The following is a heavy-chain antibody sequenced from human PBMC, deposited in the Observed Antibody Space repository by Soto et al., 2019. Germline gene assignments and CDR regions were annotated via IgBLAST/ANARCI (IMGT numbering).Heavy chain of an antibody. V-gene: IGHV6-1*01. Sequence: PSQTLSLTCAISGESVSSNSAAWNWIRQSPSRGLEWLGRTYYRSKWYNDYAVSVKSRITINPDTSKNQFSLQLNSVTPEDTAVYYCARNSLRWWYDSSGAHDAFDIWGQGTMVTVSS. D-gene: IGHD3-22*01. CDR3: ARNSLRWWYDSSGAHDAFDI. CDR1: GESVSSNSAA. J-gene: IGHJ3*02. CDR2: TYYRSKWYN.